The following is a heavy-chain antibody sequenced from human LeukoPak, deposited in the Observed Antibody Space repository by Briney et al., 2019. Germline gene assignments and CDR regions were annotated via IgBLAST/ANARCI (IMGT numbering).Heavy chain of an antibody. J-gene: IGHJ4*02. CDR1: GFTFDDYD. D-gene: IGHD1-26*01. CDR2: IASDGST. V-gene: IGHV3-74*01. CDR3: IGSGGWPGY. Sequence: GGSLRLSCAASGFTFDDYDMSWVRQAPGKGLVWVSRIASDGSTVYADSVKGRFTISRDNAKDTVYLQMNSLRVEDTAVYYCIGSGGWPGYWGQGTPVTVSS.